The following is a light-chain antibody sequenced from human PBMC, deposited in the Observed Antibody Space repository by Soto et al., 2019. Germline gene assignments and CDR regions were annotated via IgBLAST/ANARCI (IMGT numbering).Light chain of an antibody. J-gene: IGLJ1*01. Sequence: QSVLTQPASVSGSPGQSITISCTGTSSDVGGYNYVSWYQQHPGKAPKLMIYDVSNRPCGVSNRFSGSKSGNTASLTISGLQAEDEADYYCSSYTSSSTYVFGPGTKLTVL. CDR2: DVS. CDR1: SSDVGGYNY. V-gene: IGLV2-14*01. CDR3: SSYTSSSTYV.